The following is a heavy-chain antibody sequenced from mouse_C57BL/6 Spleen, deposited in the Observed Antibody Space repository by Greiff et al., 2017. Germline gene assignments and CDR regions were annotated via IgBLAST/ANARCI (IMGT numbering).Heavy chain of an antibody. D-gene: IGHD1-1*01. CDR1: GFTFSSYG. V-gene: IGHV5-6*01. CDR3: ARHYGSSYYFGY. J-gene: IGHJ2*01. CDR2: ISSGGSYS. Sequence: EVHLVESGGDLVKPGGSLKLSCAASGFTFSSYGLSWVRQTPDKWLEWVATISSGGSYSYYPGSVKGRFTISRDNAKNTLYLQMSSLKSEDTAMYYRARHYGSSYYFGYCGQGTTLKVSS.